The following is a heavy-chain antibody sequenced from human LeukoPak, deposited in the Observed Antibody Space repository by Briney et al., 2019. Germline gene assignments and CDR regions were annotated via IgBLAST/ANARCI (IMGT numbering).Heavy chain of an antibody. CDR3: ARAGELGQLGRSGSYLY. J-gene: IGHJ4*02. D-gene: IGHD1-26*01. CDR1: GGTFSSYA. V-gene: IGHV1-69*05. Sequence: SVKVSCKAFGGTFSSYAISWVRQAPGQGLEWMGGIIPIFGTANYAQKFQGRVTITTDESTSTAYMELSSLRSEDTAVYYCARAGELGQLGRSGSYLYWGQGTLVTVSS. CDR2: IIPIFGTA.